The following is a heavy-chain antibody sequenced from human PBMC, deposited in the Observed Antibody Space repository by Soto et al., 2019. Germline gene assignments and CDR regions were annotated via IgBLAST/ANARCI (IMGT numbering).Heavy chain of an antibody. V-gene: IGHV4-59*01. Sequence: QVRLQESGPGLVKPSETLSLTCTVSGGSISRYYWSWIRQPPGKGLEWIGYMYNTGSTIYNPSLKSRVTISVDTSKNEFSLKLHSVTAADTAVYYCARDLWGYCGADCYPLDVWGQGTTVTVSS. D-gene: IGHD2-21*02. CDR1: GGSISRYY. J-gene: IGHJ6*02. CDR3: ARDLWGYCGADCYPLDV. CDR2: MYNTGST.